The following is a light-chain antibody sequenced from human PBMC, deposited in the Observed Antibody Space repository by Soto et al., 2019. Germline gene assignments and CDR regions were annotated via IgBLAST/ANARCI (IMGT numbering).Light chain of an antibody. CDR1: QSVSSSY. CDR2: GAS. CDR3: QQYGSSRT. Sequence: EIVLTQSPGTLSLSPGERATLSCRASQSVSSSYLAWYQQKPGQAPRLLIYGASSRATGIPDRFSGSGSGTDFTLTISRLEPEDFAVYYCQQYGSSRTFGQGTKVDX. J-gene: IGKJ1*01. V-gene: IGKV3-20*01.